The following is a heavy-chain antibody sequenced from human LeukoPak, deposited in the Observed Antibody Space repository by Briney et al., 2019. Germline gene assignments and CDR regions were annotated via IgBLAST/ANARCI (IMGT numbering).Heavy chain of an antibody. CDR2: IKTKTDDGAT. V-gene: IGHV3-15*01. J-gene: IGHJ4*02. CDR1: GFTFSNAR. Sequence: PGGSLRLSCAASGFTFSNARMNWVRQAPGKGLEWVGRIKTKTDDGATDYSAPVKARFTIPRYDSKTTLYLQMNGLKTDDTAIYCSTTYVGATAYWGQGTLVTVSS. D-gene: IGHD1-26*01. CDR3: TTYVGATAY.